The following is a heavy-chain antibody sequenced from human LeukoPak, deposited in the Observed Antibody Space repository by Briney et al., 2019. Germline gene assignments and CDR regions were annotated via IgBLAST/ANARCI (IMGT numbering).Heavy chain of an antibody. D-gene: IGHD6-19*01. CDR3: ARGRAGTTSWFDP. CDR1: GGSFSGYY. V-gene: IGHV4-34*01. J-gene: IGHJ5*02. Sequence: PSETLSLTCAVYGGSFSGYYWSWIRQPPGKGLEWIGEINHSGSTNYNPSLKSRVTISVDTSKNQFSLKLSSVTAADTAVYYCARGRAGTTSWFDPWGQGTLVTVPS. CDR2: INHSGST.